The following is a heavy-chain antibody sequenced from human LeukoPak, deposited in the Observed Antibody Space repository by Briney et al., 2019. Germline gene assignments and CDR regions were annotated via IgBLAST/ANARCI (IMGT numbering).Heavy chain of an antibody. Sequence: GASVTVSCKASGYTFTGYYMHWVRQAPGQGLEWMGWINPNSGGTNYAQKFQGRVTMTRDTSISTAYMELSRLRSDDTAVYYCAREGRRSSGIAVAGTGVGGYWGQGTLVTVSS. CDR1: GYTFTGYY. CDR2: INPNSGGT. J-gene: IGHJ4*02. V-gene: IGHV1-2*02. D-gene: IGHD6-19*01. CDR3: AREGRRSSGIAVAGTGVGGY.